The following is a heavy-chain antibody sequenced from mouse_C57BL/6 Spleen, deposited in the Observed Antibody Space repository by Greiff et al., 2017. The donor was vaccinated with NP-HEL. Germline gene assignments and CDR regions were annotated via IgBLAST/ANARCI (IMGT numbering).Heavy chain of an antibody. J-gene: IGHJ2*01. CDR3: ARHLITTGYYFDY. D-gene: IGHD1-1*01. CDR1: GFTFSSYG. CDR2: ISSGGSYT. Sequence: DVQLVESGGDLVKPGGSLKLSCAASGFTFSSYGMSWVRQTPDKRLAWVATISSGGSYTYYPDSVKGRFTISRDNAKNTLYLQMSSLKSEDTAMYYCARHLITTGYYFDYWGQGTTLTVSS. V-gene: IGHV5-6*01.